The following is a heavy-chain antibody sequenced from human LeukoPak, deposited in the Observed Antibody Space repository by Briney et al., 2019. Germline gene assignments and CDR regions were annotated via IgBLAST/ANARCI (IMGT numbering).Heavy chain of an antibody. CDR2: IYYSGST. J-gene: IGHJ4*02. D-gene: IGHD5-12*01. CDR1: GGSISSYY. Sequence: SETLSLTCTVSGGSISSYYWSWIRQPPGKGLEWIGYIYYSGSTNYNPSLKSRVTISVDTSKNQFSPKLSSVTAADTAVYYCAAGGYSGYDDFDYWGQGTLVTVSS. V-gene: IGHV4-59*01. CDR3: AAGGYSGYDDFDY.